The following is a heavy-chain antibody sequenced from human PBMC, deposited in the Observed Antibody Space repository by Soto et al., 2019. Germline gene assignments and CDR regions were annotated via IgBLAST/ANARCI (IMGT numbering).Heavy chain of an antibody. CDR1: GFTVSSTY. V-gene: IGHV3-53*01. CDR2: IYSGGTT. D-gene: IGHD3-16*01. Sequence: EVQLVESGGGLIQPGGSLRLSCAATGFTVSSTYMSWVRQSPGKGLEWGSVIYSGGTTYYADSVKGRFTISRDNSKSTVYLQMNSLRADDTAVYYCARDFGRYYFDYWGQGTLVTVSS. CDR3: ARDFGRYYFDY. J-gene: IGHJ4*02.